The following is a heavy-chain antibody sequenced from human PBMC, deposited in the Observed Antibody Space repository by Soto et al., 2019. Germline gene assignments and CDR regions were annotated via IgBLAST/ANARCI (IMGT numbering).Heavy chain of an antibody. CDR2: INAGNGNT. Sequence: RASVKVSCKASGYTFTSYAMHWVRQAPGQRLEWMGWINAGNGNTKYSQKFQGRVTITRDTSASTAYMELSSLRSEDTAVYYCARDSTYYYDSSGRNWFDPWGQGTLVTVSS. J-gene: IGHJ5*02. CDR1: GYTFTSYA. V-gene: IGHV1-3*01. CDR3: ARDSTYYYDSSGRNWFDP. D-gene: IGHD3-22*01.